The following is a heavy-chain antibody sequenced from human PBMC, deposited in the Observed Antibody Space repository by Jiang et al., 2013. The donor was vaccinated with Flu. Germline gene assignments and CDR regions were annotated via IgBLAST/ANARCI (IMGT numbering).Heavy chain of an antibody. D-gene: IGHD6-19*01. Sequence: KPSETLSLTCTVSGGSISSSTYYWGWIRQPPGKGLEWIGSMYYSGSTYYKPSLKSRVSTSVEMSKNQFSLKLNSVTAADTAVYYCVRHSSGWTWGYFGMDVWGQGTTVTVSS. CDR2: MYYSGST. CDR1: GGSISSSTYY. V-gene: IGHV4-39*07. J-gene: IGHJ6*02. CDR3: VRHSSGWTWGYFGMDV.